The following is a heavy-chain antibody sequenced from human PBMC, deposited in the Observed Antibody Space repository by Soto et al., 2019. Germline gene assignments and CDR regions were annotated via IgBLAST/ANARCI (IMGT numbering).Heavy chain of an antibody. V-gene: IGHV3-11*01. CDR2: ISSSGSTI. D-gene: IGHD3-9*01. CDR1: GFTFSDYY. CDR3: ARDKIHYDSLTGFPYYYGMDV. J-gene: IGHJ6*02. Sequence: GGSLRLSCAASGFTFSDYYMSWIRQAPGKGLEWVSYISSSGSTIYYADSVKGRFTISRDNAKNSLYLQMNSLRAEDTAVYYCARDKIHYDSLTGFPYYYGMDVWGQGTTVTVSS.